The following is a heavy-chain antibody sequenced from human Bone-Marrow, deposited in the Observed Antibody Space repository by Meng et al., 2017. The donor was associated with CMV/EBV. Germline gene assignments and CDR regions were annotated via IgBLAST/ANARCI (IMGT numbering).Heavy chain of an antibody. Sequence: GESLKISCAASRFTFSNAWMNWVRQAPGKGLEWVGRIKSKADGGTTDYAAPVKGRFTISRDDSKNMLYLQMNSLKTEDTAVYYCTTLIAARPDYWGQGTRVTVSS. CDR2: IKSKADGGTT. V-gene: IGHV3-15*01. CDR3: TTLIAARPDY. J-gene: IGHJ4*02. D-gene: IGHD6-6*01. CDR1: RFTFSNAW.